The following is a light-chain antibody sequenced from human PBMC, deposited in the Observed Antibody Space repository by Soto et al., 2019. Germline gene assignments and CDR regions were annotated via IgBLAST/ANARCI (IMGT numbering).Light chain of an antibody. CDR1: SRDVGGYNF. CDR2: QVS. V-gene: IGLV2-14*01. Sequence: QSVLTQAASVTGSPGQSITISFTGTSRDVGGYNFVSWYQQHPGKAPKFIIYQVSHRPSGVSSRFSGSKSGNTASLTISGLRAEDEADYYCTSFKSKSTSVFGTGTKVTVL. J-gene: IGLJ1*01. CDR3: TSFKSKSTSV.